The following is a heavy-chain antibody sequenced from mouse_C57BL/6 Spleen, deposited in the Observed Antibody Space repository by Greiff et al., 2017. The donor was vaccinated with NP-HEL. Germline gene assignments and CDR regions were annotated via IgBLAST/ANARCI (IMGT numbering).Heavy chain of an antibody. CDR1: GYTFTDYE. V-gene: IGHV1-15*01. J-gene: IGHJ4*01. CDR3: TKYGNYEGYAMDY. Sequence: QVHLQQSGAELVRPGASVTLSCKASGYTFTDYEMHWVKQTPVHGLEWIGAIDPETGGTAYNQKFKGKAILTADKSSSTAYMELRSLTSEDSAVYYCTKYGNYEGYAMDYWGQGTSVTVSS. D-gene: IGHD2-1*01. CDR2: IDPETGGT.